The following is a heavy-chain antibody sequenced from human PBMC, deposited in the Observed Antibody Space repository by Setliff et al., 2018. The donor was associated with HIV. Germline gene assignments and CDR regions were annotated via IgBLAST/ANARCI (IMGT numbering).Heavy chain of an antibody. D-gene: IGHD3-9*01. CDR3: ARGAPVDILTGYFDY. Sequence: SETLSLTCTVSGGSISSGGYYWSWIRQHPGKGPEWIGYIYYNGSTYYNPSLKSRVSMSVDTSKDQVFLKLSTVTAADTAVYYCARGAPVDILTGYFDYWGQGTLVTV. CDR2: IYYNGST. V-gene: IGHV4-31*03. J-gene: IGHJ4*02. CDR1: GGSISSGGYY.